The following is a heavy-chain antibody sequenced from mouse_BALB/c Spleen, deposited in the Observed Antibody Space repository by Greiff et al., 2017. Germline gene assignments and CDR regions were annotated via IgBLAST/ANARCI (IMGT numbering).Heavy chain of an antibody. Sequence: EVKVEESGGGLVQPGGSMKLSCVASGFTFSNYWMNWVRQSPEKGLEWVAEIRLKSNNYATHYAESVKGRFTISRDDSKSSVYLQMNNLRAEDTGIYYCTRSYYENLAWFAYWGQGTLVTVSA. CDR2: IRLKSNNYAT. CDR1: GFTFSNYW. D-gene: IGHD1-1*01. J-gene: IGHJ3*01. V-gene: IGHV6-6*02. CDR3: TRSYYENLAWFAY.